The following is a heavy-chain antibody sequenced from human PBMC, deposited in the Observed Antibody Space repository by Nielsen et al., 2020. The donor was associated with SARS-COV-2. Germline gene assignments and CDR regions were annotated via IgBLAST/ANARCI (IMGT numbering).Heavy chain of an antibody. CDR2: IFYSGYT. Sequence: GSLRLSCTVSGGSVNTNNYLWTWVRQPPGRGLEWIGYIFYSGYTDYNPSPRSRVTISLDTAKNQFSLTLNAVTAADTAVYYCARHAGGGGSYYLDYWGQGTLVTVSS. CDR1: GGSVNTNNYL. V-gene: IGHV4-61*01. CDR3: ARHAGGGGSYYLDY. J-gene: IGHJ4*02. D-gene: IGHD2-15*01.